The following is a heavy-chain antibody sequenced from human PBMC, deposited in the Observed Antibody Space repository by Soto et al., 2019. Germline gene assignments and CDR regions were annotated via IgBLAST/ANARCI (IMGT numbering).Heavy chain of an antibody. CDR3: AKDQVDSSPGDYYYYYGMDV. Sequence: GGSLRLSCVASGFTFSSYGMHWVRQAPGKGLEWVAVISYDGSNKYYADSVKGRFTISRDNSKNTLYLQMNSLRAEDTAVYYCAKDQVDSSPGDYYYYYGMDVWGQGTTVTVSS. V-gene: IGHV3-30*18. CDR1: GFTFSSYG. D-gene: IGHD6-6*01. J-gene: IGHJ6*02. CDR2: ISYDGSNK.